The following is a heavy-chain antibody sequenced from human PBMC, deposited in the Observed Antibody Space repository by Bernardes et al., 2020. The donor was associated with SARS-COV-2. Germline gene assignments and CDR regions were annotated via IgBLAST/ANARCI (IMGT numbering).Heavy chain of an antibody. J-gene: IGHJ4*02. D-gene: IGHD4-17*01. V-gene: IGHV4-39*01. CDR3: ARQDLYGDQSFDY. CDR2: IYYSGST. Sequence: SETLSLTCTVSGGSISSSSYYWGWIRQPPGKGLEWIGSIYYSGSTYYNPSLKSRVTISVDTSKNQFSLKLSSVTAADTAVYYCARQDLYGDQSFDYWGQGTLVTVSS. CDR1: GGSISSSSYY.